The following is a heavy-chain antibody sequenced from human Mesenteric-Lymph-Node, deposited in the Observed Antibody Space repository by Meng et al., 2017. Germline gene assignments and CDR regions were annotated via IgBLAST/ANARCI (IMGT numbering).Heavy chain of an antibody. J-gene: IGHJ4*02. CDR1: GFTFSSYW. CDR3: ARGHDSSGYYGVERFEDY. V-gene: IGHV3-7*01. D-gene: IGHD3-22*01. Sequence: GGSLRLSCAASGFTFSSYWMSWVRQAPGKGLEWVANIKQDGSEKYYVDSVKGRFTISRDNAKNSLYLQMNSLRAEDTAVYYCARGHDSSGYYGVERFEDYWGQGTLVTVSS. CDR2: IKQDGSEK.